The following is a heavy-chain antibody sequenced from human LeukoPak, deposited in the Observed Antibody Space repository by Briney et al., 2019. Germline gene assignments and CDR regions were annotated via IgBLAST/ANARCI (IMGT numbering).Heavy chain of an antibody. J-gene: IGHJ4*02. CDR1: GYTFTSYY. Sequence: ASVKVSCKASGYTFTSYYMHWVRQAPGQGLEWMGWINPNSGATNYAQKFRGRVTMTRDTSISTAYMELSRLGSDGTAVFYCARATNGYSKTDYWGQGTLVTVSS. CDR2: INPNSGAT. V-gene: IGHV1-2*02. D-gene: IGHD2-21*01. CDR3: ARATNGYSKTDY.